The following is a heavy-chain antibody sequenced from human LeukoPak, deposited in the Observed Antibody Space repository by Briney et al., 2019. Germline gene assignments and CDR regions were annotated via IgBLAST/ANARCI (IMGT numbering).Heavy chain of an antibody. V-gene: IGHV3-15*01. Sequence: KAGGSLRLSCAASGLTLSGYTMNWVRQAPGKGLEWVGHIKSKADGGTTDYAAPAKGRFTISRDDSKNTLSLQMNRLKYEDTAVYYCTTDPFMLDVYHFHYWGQGTLVTVSS. CDR3: TTDPFMLDVYHFHY. CDR1: GLTLSGYT. D-gene: IGHD5/OR15-5a*01. J-gene: IGHJ4*02. CDR2: IKSKADGGTT.